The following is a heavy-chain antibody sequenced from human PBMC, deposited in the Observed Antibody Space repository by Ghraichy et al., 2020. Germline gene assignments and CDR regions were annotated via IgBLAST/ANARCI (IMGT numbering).Heavy chain of an antibody. CDR2: IYPGDSDT. J-gene: IGHJ4*02. V-gene: IGHV5-51*01. CDR3: ARHNWGDGYIHNFDY. D-gene: IGHD5-24*01. CDR1: GYSFTSYW. Sequence: GESLNISCKGSGYSFTSYWIGWVRQMPGKGLEWMGIIYPGDSDTRYSPSFQGQVTISADKSISTAYLQWSSLKASDTAMYYCARHNWGDGYIHNFDYWGQGTLVTVSS.